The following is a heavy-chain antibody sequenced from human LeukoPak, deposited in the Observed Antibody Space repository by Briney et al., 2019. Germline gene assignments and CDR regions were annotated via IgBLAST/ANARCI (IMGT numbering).Heavy chain of an antibody. J-gene: IGHJ4*02. V-gene: IGHV1-2*06. D-gene: IGHD6-13*01. CDR3: ARDRSSSWPFDY. CDR1: GYTFTGYY. CDR2: INPNSGGT. Sequence: ASVKVSCKASGYTFTGYYMHWVRQAPGQGLEWMGRINPNSGGTNYAQKFQGRVTMTRDTSISTAYMELSRLRSDDTAVYYCARDRSSSWPFDYWGQGTLVTVSS.